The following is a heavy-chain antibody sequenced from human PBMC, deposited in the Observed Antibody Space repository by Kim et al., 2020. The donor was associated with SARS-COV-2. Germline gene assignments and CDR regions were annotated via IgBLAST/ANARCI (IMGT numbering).Heavy chain of an antibody. Sequence: GRFTISRDNAKKSLYLQMNSLRAEDTAVYYCARDLGSGWSHYYYYYGMDVWGQGTTVTVSS. CDR3: ARDLGSGWSHYYYYYGMDV. D-gene: IGHD6-19*01. V-gene: IGHV3-11*06. J-gene: IGHJ6*02.